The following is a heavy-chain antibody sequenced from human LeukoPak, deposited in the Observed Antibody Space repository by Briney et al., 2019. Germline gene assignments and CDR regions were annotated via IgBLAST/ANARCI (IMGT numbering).Heavy chain of an antibody. J-gene: IGHJ5*02. D-gene: IGHD6-13*01. V-gene: IGHV4-4*02. CDR3: ARSGRSSWYIWFDP. CDR1: GGSISSSNW. CDR2: IYHSGST. Sequence: SGTLSLTCAVSGGSISSSNWWSWVRQPPGKGLKWIGEIYHSGSTNYNPSLKSRVTISVDKSKNQFSLKLSSVTAADTAVYYCARSGRSSWYIWFDPWGQGTLVTVSS.